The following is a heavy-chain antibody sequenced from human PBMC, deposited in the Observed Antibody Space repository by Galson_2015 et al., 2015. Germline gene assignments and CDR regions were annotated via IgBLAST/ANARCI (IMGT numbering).Heavy chain of an antibody. Sequence: SLRLSCAASGFTFSKYWMLWVRQAPGKGPEWVATIKQDGSDTYYGDSMRGRFTISRDNAKNSVYLQMNSLHAEDTAVYYCARDVPPRYSGYWGQGTLVTVSS. CDR2: IKQDGSDT. CDR3: ARDVPPRYSGY. J-gene: IGHJ4*02. D-gene: IGHD5-12*01. V-gene: IGHV3-7*03. CDR1: GFTFSKYW.